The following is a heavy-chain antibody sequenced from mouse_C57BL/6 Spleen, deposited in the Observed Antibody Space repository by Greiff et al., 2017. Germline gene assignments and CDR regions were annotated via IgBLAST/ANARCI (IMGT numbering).Heavy chain of an antibody. V-gene: IGHV1-64*01. Sequence: QVHVKQSGAELVKPGASVKLSCKASGYTFTSYWMHWVKQRPGQGLEWIGMIHPNSGSTNYNEKFKSKATLTVDKSSSTAYMQLSSLTSEDSAVYYCAKAYEAYLDYWGQGTTLTVSS. CDR2: IHPNSGST. CDR3: AKAYEAYLDY. D-gene: IGHD6-5*01. J-gene: IGHJ2*01. CDR1: GYTFTSYW.